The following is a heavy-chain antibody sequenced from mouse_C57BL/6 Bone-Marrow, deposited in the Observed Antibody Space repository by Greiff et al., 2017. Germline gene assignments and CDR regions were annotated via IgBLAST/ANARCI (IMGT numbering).Heavy chain of an antibody. CDR2: IDPETGGT. V-gene: IGHV1-15*01. Sequence: QVQLQQSGAELVRPGASVTLSCKASGYTFTDYEMHWVKQTPVHGLEWIGAIDPETGGTAYNQKFKGKAILTADKSSSTAYMELRSLTSEDSAVYYCTRWDYGSSPYYFDYGGQGTTLTVSS. CDR3: TRWDYGSSPYYFDY. J-gene: IGHJ2*01. D-gene: IGHD1-1*01. CDR1: GYTFTDYE.